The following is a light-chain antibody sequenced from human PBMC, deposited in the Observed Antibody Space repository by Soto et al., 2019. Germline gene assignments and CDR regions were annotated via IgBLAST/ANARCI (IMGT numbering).Light chain of an antibody. CDR3: QQLNSYPSRP. CDR1: QGISSY. CDR2: AAS. Sequence: DIQLTQSPSFLSASVGDRVTITCRASQGISSYLAWYQQKPGKAPKLLIYAASTLQSGVPSRFSGSGSGTEFTLTISSLQPEDFATYYCQQLNSYPSRPFGPGTKVDIK. J-gene: IGKJ3*01. V-gene: IGKV1-9*01.